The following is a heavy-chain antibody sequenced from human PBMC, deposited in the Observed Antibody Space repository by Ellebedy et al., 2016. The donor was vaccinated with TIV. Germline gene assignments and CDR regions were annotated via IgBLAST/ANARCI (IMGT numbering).Heavy chain of an antibody. J-gene: IGHJ6*02. CDR3: ARDLLRFGRPRYYGLDV. CDR1: GFTFSDFY. CDR2: ISDSGTTA. D-gene: IGHD3-3*01. Sequence: PGGSLRLSCAASGFTFSDFYMSWIRQAPGKGLEWLSYISDSGTTAYYADFVEGRFTVSRDNAKSSLYLQMDSLRADDSAVYYCARDLLRFGRPRYYGLDVWGQGTTVSVS. V-gene: IGHV3-11*04.